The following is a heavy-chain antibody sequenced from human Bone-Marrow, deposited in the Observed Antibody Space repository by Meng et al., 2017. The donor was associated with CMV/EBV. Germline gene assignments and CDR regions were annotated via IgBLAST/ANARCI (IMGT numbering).Heavy chain of an antibody. CDR1: GYSFSSYW. V-gene: IGHV5-51*01. Sequence: GGSLRLSCKGSGYSFSSYWIGWVRQMPGKGLEWMGIIDPGDSDTRYSPSFQGQVTISADKSISTAYVQWSSLKASDTAMYYCARTLRYILGEHYYGMDVWGQGTTVTVSS. CDR2: IDPGDSDT. J-gene: IGHJ6*02. CDR3: ARTLRYILGEHYYGMDV. D-gene: IGHD4-17*01.